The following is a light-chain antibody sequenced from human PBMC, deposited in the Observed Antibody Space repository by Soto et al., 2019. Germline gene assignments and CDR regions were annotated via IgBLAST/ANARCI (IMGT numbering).Light chain of an antibody. Sequence: EIVLTQSPGTLSLSPGERATLSCRASQSVSSSYLAWYQHKPGQAPRLLISGASSRATGIPDRFSGSGSGTDFTLTISSLDPEDFAGYYCQQYGSSPHTFGQGPKLEIK. J-gene: IGKJ2*01. CDR2: GAS. CDR1: QSVSSSY. CDR3: QQYGSSPHT. V-gene: IGKV3-20*01.